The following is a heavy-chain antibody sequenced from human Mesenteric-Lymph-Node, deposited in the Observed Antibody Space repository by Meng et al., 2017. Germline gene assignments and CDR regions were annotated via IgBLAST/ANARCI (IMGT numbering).Heavy chain of an antibody. V-gene: IGHV1-8*01. J-gene: IGHJ4*02. CDR3: ARVQGWELHFDY. D-gene: IGHD2-15*01. CDR2: MKPHSGNT. CDR1: GYTFTSYD. Sequence: ASVKVSCKASGYTFTSYDISWVRQATGQGLEWMGWMKPHSGNTGYAQKFQGRVTMTRNTSISTAYMELSSLRSEDTAVYYCARVQGWELHFDYWGQGTLVTVSS.